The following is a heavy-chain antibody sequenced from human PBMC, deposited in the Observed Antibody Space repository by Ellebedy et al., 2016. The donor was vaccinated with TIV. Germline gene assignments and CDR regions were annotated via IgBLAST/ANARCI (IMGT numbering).Heavy chain of an antibody. CDR2: ISNSDSSI. CDR3: ARDARFIDHQHNWFDP. D-gene: IGHD2-2*01. CDR1: GFTFSDYY. V-gene: IGHV3-11*01. Sequence: GGSLRLSCAASGFTFSDYYMSWIRQAPGKGLEWVSYISNSDSSIFYADSVRGRFTISRDNAKNLLYLQMKSLRAKDTAVYYCARDARFIDHQHNWFDPWGQGTLVTVSS. J-gene: IGHJ5*02.